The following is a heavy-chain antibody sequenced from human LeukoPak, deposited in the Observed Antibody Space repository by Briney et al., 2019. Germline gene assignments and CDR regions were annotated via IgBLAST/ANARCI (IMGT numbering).Heavy chain of an antibody. D-gene: IGHD2-2*01. J-gene: IGHJ4*02. CDR2: ISYDGSNK. V-gene: IGHV3-30*04. CDR1: GFIFSNYA. Sequence: GGSLRLSCAASGFIFSNYAIHWVRQAPGKGLEWVAVISYDGSNKYYADSVKGRFTISRDISKNTLYLQMNSLRAEATAVYYCARGYCSSISCYVDYWGQGTLVTVSS. CDR3: ARGYCSSISCYVDY.